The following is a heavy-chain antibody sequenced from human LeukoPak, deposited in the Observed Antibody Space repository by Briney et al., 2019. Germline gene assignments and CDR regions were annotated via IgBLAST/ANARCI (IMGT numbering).Heavy chain of an antibody. D-gene: IGHD3-3*01. Sequence: GGSLRLSCAASGFTVTDYAMTWIRQSPGKGLEWVSSMSDIGPNTYYADSVKGRFAISRDTSKNTLFLQMNSLRAEDTALYFCARRLSLRFDAFAVWGPGTVVTVSS. CDR1: GFTVTDYA. CDR2: MSDIGPNT. V-gene: IGHV3-23*01. CDR3: ARRLSLRFDAFAV. J-gene: IGHJ3*01.